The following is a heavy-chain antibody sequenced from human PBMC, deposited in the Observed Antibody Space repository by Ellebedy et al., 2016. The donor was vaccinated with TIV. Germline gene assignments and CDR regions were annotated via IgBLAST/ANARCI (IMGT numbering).Heavy chain of an antibody. CDR2: ISYDGNSK. D-gene: IGHD6-19*01. V-gene: IGHV3-30*03. CDR1: GFAVSTYG. CDR3: ARDPYSSGWYNWFDP. J-gene: IGHJ5*02. Sequence: PGGSLRLSCAASGFAVSTYGMHWVRQAPGKGLEWVTMISYDGNSKYYADSVKGRFTISRDNSKNTVYVQMNSLTAEDTAVYYCARDPYSSGWYNWFDPWGQGTLVTVSS.